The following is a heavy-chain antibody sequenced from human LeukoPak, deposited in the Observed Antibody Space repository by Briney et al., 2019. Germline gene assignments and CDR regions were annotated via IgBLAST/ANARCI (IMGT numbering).Heavy chain of an antibody. D-gene: IGHD3-9*01. CDR3: ATTTYYDILTGYSRHYYFDY. Sequence: GGSLRLSCAASGFTVSSNYVSWVRQAPGKGLEWVSVIYSGGSTYYADSVKGRFTISRDNSKNTLYLQMNSLRAEDTAVYYCATTTYYDILTGYSRHYYFDYWGQGTLVTVSS. CDR1: GFTVSSNY. CDR2: IYSGGST. V-gene: IGHV3-53*01. J-gene: IGHJ4*02.